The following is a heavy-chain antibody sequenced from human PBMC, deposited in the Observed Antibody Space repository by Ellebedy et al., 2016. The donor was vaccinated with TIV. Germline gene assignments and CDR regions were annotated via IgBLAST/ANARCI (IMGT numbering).Heavy chain of an antibody. CDR2: IDSGGDT. Sequence: GESLKISCAASGFTFSSHGMSWVRQAPGKGLEWVSKIDSGGDTSYADSVTGRFTISRDNSKNTLYLQMNSLRAEDTAVYYCAKGGWAENWGQGTLVTVSS. J-gene: IGHJ4*02. CDR1: GFTFSSHG. V-gene: IGHV3-23*01. CDR3: AKGGWAEN. D-gene: IGHD6-19*01.